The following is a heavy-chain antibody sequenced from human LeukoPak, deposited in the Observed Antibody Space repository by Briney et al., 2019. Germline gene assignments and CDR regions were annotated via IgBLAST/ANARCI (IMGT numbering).Heavy chain of an antibody. V-gene: IGHV1-8*01. Sequence: GASVKVSCKASGYTFTSYDINWVRQATGQGLEWMGWMNPNSGNTGYAQKFQDRVTMTRNTSISTAYMELSSLRSEDTAVYYCARGRPLRRDAFDIWGQGTMVTVSS. CDR3: ARGRPLRRDAFDI. CDR1: GYTFTSYD. CDR2: MNPNSGNT. J-gene: IGHJ3*02. D-gene: IGHD4-17*01.